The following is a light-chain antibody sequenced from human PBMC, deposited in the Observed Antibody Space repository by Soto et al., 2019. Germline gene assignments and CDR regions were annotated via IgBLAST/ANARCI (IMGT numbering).Light chain of an antibody. J-gene: IGKJ5*01. CDR1: QSINNY. Sequence: EIVLTQSPATLSLSPGERAALSCRASQSINNYLAWYQQKPGQAPRLLIYDASNRATGIPARFSGSGSGTDFTLTISSLEPEDFAVYYCQQRSNWPSTFGQGTRLEIK. V-gene: IGKV3-11*01. CDR2: DAS. CDR3: QQRSNWPST.